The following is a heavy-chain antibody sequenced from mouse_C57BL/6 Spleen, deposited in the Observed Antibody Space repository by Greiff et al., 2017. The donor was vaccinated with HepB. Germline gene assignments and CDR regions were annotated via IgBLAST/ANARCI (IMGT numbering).Heavy chain of an antibody. V-gene: IGHV1-50*01. CDR1: GYTFTSYW. CDR3: ASRRYDYEGGGYFGV. D-gene: IGHD2-4*01. Sequence: QVQLQQPGAELVKPGASVKLSCKASGYTFTSYWMQWVKQRPGQGLEWIGEIDPSDSYTNYNQKFKGKATLTVDTSSSPAYMQLSSLTSDDSAVYYWASRRYDYEGGGYFGVGATGTTFTVAS. CDR2: IDPSDSYT. J-gene: IGHJ1*03.